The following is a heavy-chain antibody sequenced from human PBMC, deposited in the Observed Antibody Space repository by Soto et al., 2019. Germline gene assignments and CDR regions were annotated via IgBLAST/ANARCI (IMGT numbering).Heavy chain of an antibody. D-gene: IGHD1-1*01. V-gene: IGHV1-8*01. CDR3: AREPRTGTIDY. Sequence: QVRLVQSGAEVKKPGASVKVSCKASGYTFTSHDITWVRQATGQGLEWMGWMNPNSGNTGYAQKFQGRVTMTRSTSISTAYMELSSLTSEDTAVYYCAREPRTGTIDYWGQGTLVTVSP. CDR2: MNPNSGNT. J-gene: IGHJ4*02. CDR1: GYTFTSHD.